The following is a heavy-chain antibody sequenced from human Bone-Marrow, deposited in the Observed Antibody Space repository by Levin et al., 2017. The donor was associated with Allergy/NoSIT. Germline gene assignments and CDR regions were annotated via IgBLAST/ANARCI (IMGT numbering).Heavy chain of an antibody. J-gene: IGHJ6*03. Sequence: SETLSLTCAVYGGSFSGHYWSWIRQPPGKGLEWIGEMNHIRTANYNPSLESRVTISVDTSKNQFSLKLRSVTAADTAVYFCARLGVHNLYQYYYLDVWGKGTTVTVSS. CDR2: MNHIRTA. CDR1: GGSFSGHY. D-gene: IGHD2-8*01. V-gene: IGHV4-34*01. CDR3: ARLGVHNLYQYYYLDV.